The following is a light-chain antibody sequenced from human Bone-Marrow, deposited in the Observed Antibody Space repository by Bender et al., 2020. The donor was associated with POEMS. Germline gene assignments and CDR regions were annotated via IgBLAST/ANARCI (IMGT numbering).Light chain of an antibody. CDR2: GNN. CDR3: SIWDDSLNGPV. V-gene: IGLV1-44*01. CDR1: GATIGTKT. Sequence: QSVLTQAPSVSGTPGQRVTISCSASGATIGTKTINWYQQLPGTAPKLLIFGNNQRPSGVPDRFSGSRSATSASLAISGLQSEDEAEYFCSIWDDSLNGPVFGGGTKVIVV. J-gene: IGLJ3*02.